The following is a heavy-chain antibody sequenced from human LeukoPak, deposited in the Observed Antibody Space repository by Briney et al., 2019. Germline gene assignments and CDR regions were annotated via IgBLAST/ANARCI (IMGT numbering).Heavy chain of an antibody. CDR3: AKGGPATNNYYGSGSYILGGWFDP. Sequence: GGSLRLSCAASGFTFSSYGMHWVRQAPGKGLEWVAVISYDGSNKYYADSVKGRFTISRDNSKNTLYLQMNSLRAEDTAVYYCAKGGPATNNYYGSGSYILGGWFDPWGQGTLVTVSS. J-gene: IGHJ5*02. V-gene: IGHV3-30*18. CDR1: GFTFSSYG. CDR2: ISYDGSNK. D-gene: IGHD3-10*01.